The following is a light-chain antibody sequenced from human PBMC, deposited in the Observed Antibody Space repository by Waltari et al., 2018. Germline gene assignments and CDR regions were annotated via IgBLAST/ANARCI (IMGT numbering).Light chain of an antibody. CDR2: QDN. J-gene: IGLJ2*01. CDR3: QAWDSNRYVI. Sequence: SYELTQSPSLYVSPGQTASITCSGDQLGNKYISWYQQKPGQSPVLLIFQDNMRPSGIPERFSGSNSGNTATLTISGTQAVDEADYYCQAWDSNRYVIFGGGTKLTVL. CDR1: QLGNKY. V-gene: IGLV3-1*01.